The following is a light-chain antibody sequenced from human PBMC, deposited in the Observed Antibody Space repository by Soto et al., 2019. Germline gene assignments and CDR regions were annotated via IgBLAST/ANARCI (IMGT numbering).Light chain of an antibody. CDR2: YDS. CDR3: QVWDSSSVV. CDR1: NIGSKS. J-gene: IGLJ2*01. V-gene: IGLV3-21*04. Sequence: SYELTQPPSVSVAPGKTARITCGGNNIGSKSVHWYQQKPGQAPVLVIYYDSDRPSGIPERFSGSNSGNTATLTISRVEAGDEADYYYQVWDSSSVVFGGGTKLTVL.